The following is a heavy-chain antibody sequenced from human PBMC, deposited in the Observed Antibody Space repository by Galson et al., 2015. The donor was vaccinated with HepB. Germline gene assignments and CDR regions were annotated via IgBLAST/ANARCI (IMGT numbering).Heavy chain of an antibody. V-gene: IGHV3-30*18. J-gene: IGHJ6*02. CDR2: ISYDGSNK. CDR3: AKAVVITSYYYYGMDV. CDR1: GFTFSSYG. Sequence: SLRLSCAASGFTFSSYGMHWVRQAPGKGLEWVAVISYDGSNKYYADSVKGRFTISRDNSKNTLYLQMNSLRAEDTAVYYCAKAVVITSYYYYGMDVWGQGTTVTVSS. D-gene: IGHD3-22*01.